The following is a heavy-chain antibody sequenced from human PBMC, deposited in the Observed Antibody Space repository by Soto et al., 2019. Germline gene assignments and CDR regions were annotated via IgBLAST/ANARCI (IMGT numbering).Heavy chain of an antibody. J-gene: IGHJ5*02. CDR2: ISGSGGST. CDR1: GFTFSSYA. CDR3: AKEGIAVAGTLQNWFDP. Sequence: EVQLLESGGGLIQHGGSLRLSCAASGFTFSSYAMSWVRQAPGKGLEWVSTISGSGGSTYYADSVKGRFTISRDNSNSTLYLQMNSLRAEDTAVYYCAKEGIAVAGTLQNWFDPWGQGTLVTVSS. D-gene: IGHD6-19*01. V-gene: IGHV3-23*01.